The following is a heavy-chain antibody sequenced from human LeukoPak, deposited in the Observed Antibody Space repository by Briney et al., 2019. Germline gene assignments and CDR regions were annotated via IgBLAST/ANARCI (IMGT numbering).Heavy chain of an antibody. J-gene: IGHJ4*02. CDR2: ISYDGSNK. D-gene: IGHD5-18*01. CDR1: GFTFGSYA. V-gene: IGHV3-30*04. Sequence: GGSLRLSCAASGFTFGSYAMHWVRQAPGKGLEWVAVISYDGSNKYYADSVKGRFTISRDNSKNTLYLQMNSLRAEDTAVYYCAKQTDGYTYGTIDYWGQGTLVTVSS. CDR3: AKQTDGYTYGTIDY.